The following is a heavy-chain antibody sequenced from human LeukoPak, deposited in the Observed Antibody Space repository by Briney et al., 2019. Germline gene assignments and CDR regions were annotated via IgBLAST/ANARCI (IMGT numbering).Heavy chain of an antibody. CDR1: GGSISSGDYF. J-gene: IGHJ6*02. V-gene: IGHV4-30-4*01. CDR3: ARGALTPPQRYNYYGMDV. Sequence: PSQTLSLTCSVSGGSISSGDYFWTWIRQPPGKGLEYIWYIYNSGTTYYSPSLKGRVTMTVDTSNNQFALKLSSVTAADTAVYYCARGALTPPQRYNYYGMDVWGQGTTVTVSS. CDR2: IYNSGTT. D-gene: IGHD4/OR15-4a*01.